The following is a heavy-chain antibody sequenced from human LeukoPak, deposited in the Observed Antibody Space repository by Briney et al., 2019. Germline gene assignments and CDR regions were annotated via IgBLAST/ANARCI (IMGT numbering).Heavy chain of an antibody. Sequence: GGSLRLSCAASGFTFSSYAMSWVRQAPGKGLEWVSVISGSGNSPYYADSVKGRFTISRDNSKNTLYLQMYSPRAEDTAIYYCAKELLRKEYYFDYWGQGTLVTVSS. J-gene: IGHJ4*02. CDR2: ISGSGNSP. D-gene: IGHD4-17*01. CDR3: AKELLRKEYYFDY. CDR1: GFTFSSYA. V-gene: IGHV3-23*01.